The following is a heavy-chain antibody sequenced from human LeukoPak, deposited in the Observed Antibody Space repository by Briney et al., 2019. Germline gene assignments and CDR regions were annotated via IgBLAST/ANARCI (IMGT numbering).Heavy chain of an antibody. CDR1: GFTFSSYS. J-gene: IGHJ3*02. Sequence: GGSLRLSCAASGFTFSSYSMNWVRQAPGKGLEWVSSISSSSSYIYYADSVKGRFTISRDNAKNSLYLQMNSLRAEDTAVYYCARGFSSSWYREAFDIWGQGTMVTVSS. V-gene: IGHV3-21*01. D-gene: IGHD6-13*01. CDR3: ARGFSSSWYREAFDI. CDR2: ISSSSSYI.